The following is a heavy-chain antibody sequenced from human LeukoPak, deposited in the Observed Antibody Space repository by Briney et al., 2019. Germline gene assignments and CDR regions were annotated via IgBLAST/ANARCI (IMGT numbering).Heavy chain of an antibody. V-gene: IGHV4-39*07. CDR2: IYYSGST. J-gene: IGHJ4*02. Sequence: RPSETLSLTCTVSGGSISSSSYYWGWIRQPPGKGLEWIGSIYYSGSTYYNPSLKSRVTISVDTSKNQFSLKLSSVTAADTAVYYCARSSPTSPLYITGTHAYFDYWGQGTLVIVSS. D-gene: IGHD1/OR15-1a*01. CDR1: GGSISSSSYY. CDR3: ARSSPTSPLYITGTHAYFDY.